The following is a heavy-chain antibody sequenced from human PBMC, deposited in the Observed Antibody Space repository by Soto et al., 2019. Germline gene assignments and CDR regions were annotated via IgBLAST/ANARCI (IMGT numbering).Heavy chain of an antibody. D-gene: IGHD2-8*02. V-gene: IGHV3-33*01. J-gene: IGHJ4*02. CDR3: AREGCTGDVCYTRVFDY. CDR1: GFTFRSFG. Sequence: GGSLRLSCVASGFTFRSFGMHWVRQAPGKGLEWVALIWYDGSYEYYTDSVKGRFTISRDNSKSTLYLQMNSLRAEDTAVYYCAREGCTGDVCYTRVFDYWGQGTLVTVSS. CDR2: IWYDGSYE.